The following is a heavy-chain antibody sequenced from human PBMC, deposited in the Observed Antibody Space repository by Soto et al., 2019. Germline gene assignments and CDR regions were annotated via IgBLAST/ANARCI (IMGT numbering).Heavy chain of an antibody. J-gene: IGHJ4*02. CDR2: SGGGGTS. D-gene: IGHD6-13*01. V-gene: IGHV3-23*01. CDR3: ANLGYSSSQLDY. Sequence: GSLRLSCVASGFTFSSHAMNWVRQAPGKGLEWVSTSGGGGTSFYADSVKGRFTISRDNSKNTLYLQMNSLRAEDTAVYYCANLGYSSSQLDYWGQGTLVTVSS. CDR1: GFTFSSHA.